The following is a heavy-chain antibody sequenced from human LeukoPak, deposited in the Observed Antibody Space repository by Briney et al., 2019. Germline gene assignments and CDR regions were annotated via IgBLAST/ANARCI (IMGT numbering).Heavy chain of an antibody. CDR2: INHNGEMI. V-gene: IGHV3-48*02. J-gene: IGHJ4*02. D-gene: IGHD3-9*01. Sequence: PGGSLRLSCAASGFTFSNYVMSWVRQTPGKGLEWVSYINHNGEMIFYPDFVKGRFTISRDNAKNSLYLQMNGLRDEDTAVYYCARDNDWAFHYWGQGTLVTVSS. CDR3: ARDNDWAFHY. CDR1: GFTFSNYV.